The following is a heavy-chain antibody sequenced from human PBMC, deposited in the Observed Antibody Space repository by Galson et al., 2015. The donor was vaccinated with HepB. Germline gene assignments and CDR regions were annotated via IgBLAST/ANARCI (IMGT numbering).Heavy chain of an antibody. CDR3: ARDVPYCSSTSCYSGWFDP. J-gene: IGHJ5*02. CDR2: ISYDGSNK. CDR1: GFTFSSYA. D-gene: IGHD2-2*01. Sequence: SLRLSCAASGFTFSSYAMHWVRQAPGKGLEWVAVISYDGSNKYYADSVKGRFTISRDNSKNTLYLQMNSLRAEDTAVYYCARDVPYCSSTSCYSGWFDPWGQGTLVTVSS. V-gene: IGHV3-30-3*01.